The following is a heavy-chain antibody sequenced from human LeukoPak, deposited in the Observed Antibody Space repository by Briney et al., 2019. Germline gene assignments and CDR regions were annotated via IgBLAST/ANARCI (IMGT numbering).Heavy chain of an antibody. CDR2: INAGNGNT. D-gene: IGHD2-2*01. V-gene: IGHV1-3*01. CDR1: GYTFTSYA. Sequence: ASVTVSCKASGYTFTSYAMHWVRQAPGQRLEWMGWINAGNGNTKYSQKFQGRVTITRDTSASTAYMELSSLRSEDTAVYYCARIGPGYCSSTSCQLGAPEDYWGQGTLVTVS. CDR3: ARIGPGYCSSTSCQLGAPEDY. J-gene: IGHJ4*02.